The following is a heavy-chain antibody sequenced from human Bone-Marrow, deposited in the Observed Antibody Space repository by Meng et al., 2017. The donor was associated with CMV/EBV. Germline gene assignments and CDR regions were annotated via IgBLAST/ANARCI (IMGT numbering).Heavy chain of an antibody. CDR3: TRGVSRGAYDYEDY. Sequence: DSVSTNSASWNSIRKSPSRGLEWLGRTFYRSKWYYHYAGFVKSRLTVSPDTSKNQFSLHLNSVTPEDTAVYYCTRGVSRGAYDYEDYWGQGTLVTVSS. D-gene: IGHD5-12*01. CDR2: TFYRSKWYY. V-gene: IGHV6-1*01. J-gene: IGHJ4*02. CDR1: DSVSTNSAS.